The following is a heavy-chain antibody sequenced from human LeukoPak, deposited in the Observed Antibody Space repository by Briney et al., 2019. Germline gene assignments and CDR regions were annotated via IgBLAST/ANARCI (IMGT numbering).Heavy chain of an antibody. Sequence: PSETLSLTCAVSDGSVGSRSSYWAWIRQSPGNGLGWIGIISVNGLTYYNPSLRSRVAMSVDTSKRQFSLKVNSVTAADTAVYFCARRFTGENYFDSWGQGILVAVSS. D-gene: IGHD1-14*01. J-gene: IGHJ4*02. CDR2: ISVNGLT. CDR3: ARRFTGENYFDS. CDR1: DGSVGSRSSY. V-gene: IGHV4-39*07.